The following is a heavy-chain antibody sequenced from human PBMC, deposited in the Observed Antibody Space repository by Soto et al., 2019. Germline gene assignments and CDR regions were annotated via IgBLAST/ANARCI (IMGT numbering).Heavy chain of an antibody. V-gene: IGHV4-30-4*08. CDR1: GGSISSSSYY. CDR3: VRTARQGAVAPHWFDR. Sequence: CTVSGGSISSSSYYWGWIRQPPGKGLEWIGYVYYTGSTYYNPSLMSRLTISVDASKNQFSLKLTSVTAAETAVYYCVRTARQGAVAPHWFDRWGQGTQVTVSS. D-gene: IGHD2-21*02. J-gene: IGHJ5*02. CDR2: VYYTGST.